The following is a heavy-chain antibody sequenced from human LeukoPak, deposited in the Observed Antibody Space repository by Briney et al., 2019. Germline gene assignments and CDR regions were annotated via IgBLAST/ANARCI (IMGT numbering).Heavy chain of an antibody. CDR3: ARGPMVPKPNWFDP. D-gene: IGHD4/OR15-4a*01. J-gene: IGHJ5*02. CDR2: ISSSSTYI. Sequence: PGGSLRLSCVVSGFTFSSYSMNWVRQAPGKGLEWVSSISSSSTYIYYADSLKGRFTISRDNAKNSLYLQINSLSAEDTAVYYCARGPMVPKPNWFDPWGQGTLVTVSS. V-gene: IGHV3-21*01. CDR1: GFTFSSYS.